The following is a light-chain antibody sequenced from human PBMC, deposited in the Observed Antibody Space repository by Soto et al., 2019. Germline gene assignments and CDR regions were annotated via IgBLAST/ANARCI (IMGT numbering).Light chain of an antibody. Sequence: DIQMTQSPSSLSASVGDRVTITCRASQSISRWLAWYQQKPGKAPKLLIYEASSLQSGVPSRFSGSGSGTDYTLTISSLQPEDFVTYYCQQSYSNPLSITFGQGTRLEIK. CDR3: QQSYSNPLSIT. J-gene: IGKJ5*01. V-gene: IGKV1-39*01. CDR2: EAS. CDR1: QSISRW.